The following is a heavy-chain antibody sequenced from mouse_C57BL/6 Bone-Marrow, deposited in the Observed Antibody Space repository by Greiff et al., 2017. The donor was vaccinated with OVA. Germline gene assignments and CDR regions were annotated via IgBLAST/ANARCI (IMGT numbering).Heavy chain of an antibody. V-gene: IGHV2-4*01. Sequence: VMLVESGPGLVQPSQSLSITCTVSGFSLTSYGVHWVRQPPGKGLEWLGVIWSGGSTDYNAAFISRLSISKDNSKSQVFFKMNSLQADDTAIYYCAKDPYSNYDYYAMDYWGQGTSVTVSS. J-gene: IGHJ4*01. CDR1: GFSLTSYG. CDR2: IWSGGST. CDR3: AKDPYSNYDYYAMDY. D-gene: IGHD2-5*01.